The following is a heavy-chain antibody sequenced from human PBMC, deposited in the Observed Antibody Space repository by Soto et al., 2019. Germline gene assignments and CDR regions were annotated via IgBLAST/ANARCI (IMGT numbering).Heavy chain of an antibody. Sequence: QVQLVESGGGVVQPGRSLRLSCAASGFTFSSYGMHWVRQAPGKGLEWVAVIWYDGSNKYYADSVKGRFTSARDNSKNTLNPERNRLRAQDTAVYYCEREGGWLQSWWVRTFDYWGQGTLVTVSS. CDR2: IWYDGSNK. V-gene: IGHV3-33*01. D-gene: IGHD2-15*01. CDR1: GFTFSSYG. J-gene: IGHJ4*02. CDR3: EREGGWLQSWWVRTFDY.